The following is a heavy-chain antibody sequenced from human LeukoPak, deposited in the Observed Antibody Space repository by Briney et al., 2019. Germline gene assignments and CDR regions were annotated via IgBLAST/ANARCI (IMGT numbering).Heavy chain of an antibody. CDR2: IRYDGSNK. Sequence: GGSLRLSCAASGFTFSSYGMHWVRQAPGKGLEWVAFIRYDGSNKYYADSVKGRFTISRDNSKNTLYLQMNSLRAEDTAVYYCAKDRAARRYGSGSYYLDYWGQGTLVTVSS. J-gene: IGHJ4*02. D-gene: IGHD3-10*01. CDR3: AKDRAARRYGSGSYYLDY. V-gene: IGHV3-30*02. CDR1: GFTFSSYG.